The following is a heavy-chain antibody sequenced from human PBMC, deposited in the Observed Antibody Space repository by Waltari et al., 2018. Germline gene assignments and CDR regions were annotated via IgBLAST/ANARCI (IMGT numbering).Heavy chain of an antibody. Sequence: EWIGNIYYTGSTKYTPSLQSRVTISIDTSKNQFSLEMNSVTAADTAIYYCATNSSASAFDYWGQGTLVTVSS. J-gene: IGHJ4*02. D-gene: IGHD3-22*01. CDR3: ATNSSASAFDY. V-gene: IGHV4-59*01. CDR2: IYYTGST.